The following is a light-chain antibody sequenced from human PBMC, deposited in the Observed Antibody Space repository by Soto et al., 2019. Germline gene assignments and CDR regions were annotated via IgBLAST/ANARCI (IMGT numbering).Light chain of an antibody. CDR1: QSISGS. Sequence: EIVMTQSPATLPVSLGERATLSCRASQSISGSLAWYQQKTGQAPRLLIHGASTRATGVPARFSGSGSGTEFPLTISSLQSEDFAIYYCQQYNEWPPRTFGQGTKVEIK. CDR2: GAS. J-gene: IGKJ1*01. CDR3: QQYNEWPPRT. V-gene: IGKV3-15*01.